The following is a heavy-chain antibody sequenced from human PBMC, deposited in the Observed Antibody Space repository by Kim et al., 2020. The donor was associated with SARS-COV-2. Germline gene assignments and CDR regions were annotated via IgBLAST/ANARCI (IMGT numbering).Heavy chain of an antibody. Sequence: SVKGRFTISRDNAKNSLYLQMNSLRAEDTAVYYCYTELGKSYDSSGHFDYWGQGTLVTVSS. CDR3: YTELGKSYDSSGHFDY. D-gene: IGHD3-22*01. V-gene: IGHV3-11*06. J-gene: IGHJ4*02.